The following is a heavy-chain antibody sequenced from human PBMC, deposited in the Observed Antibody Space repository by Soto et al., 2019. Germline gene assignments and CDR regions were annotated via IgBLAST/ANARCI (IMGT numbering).Heavy chain of an antibody. Sequence: SETLSLTCTVSGGSIRSYYWSWIRQPPGKGLEWIGYVYNSASISYNPSLRSRVTISVDTSKNQFSLTLNSVTAADTAIYYCVSHVRTYYTYFFDYWGPGTLVPVSS. CDR2: VYNSASI. D-gene: IGHD1-26*01. CDR1: GGSIRSYY. V-gene: IGHV4-59*08. CDR3: VSHVRTYYTYFFDY. J-gene: IGHJ4*02.